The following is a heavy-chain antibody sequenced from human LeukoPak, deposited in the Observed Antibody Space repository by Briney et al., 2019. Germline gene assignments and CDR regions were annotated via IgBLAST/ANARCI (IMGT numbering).Heavy chain of an antibody. Sequence: GGSLRLSCAASGFTFSDYGMSWVRQAPGKGLEWVSSISSTGGTTYYADSVKGRFTISRDNAKNTLYLQMNSLRAEDTAVYYCARDRERYYYDSSGYTNWGQGTLVTVSS. J-gene: IGHJ4*02. V-gene: IGHV3-23*01. D-gene: IGHD3-22*01. CDR3: ARDRERYYYDSSGYTN. CDR1: GFTFSDYG. CDR2: ISSTGGTT.